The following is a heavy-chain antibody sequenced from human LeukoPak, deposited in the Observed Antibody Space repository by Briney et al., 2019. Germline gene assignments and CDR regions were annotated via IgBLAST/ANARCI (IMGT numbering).Heavy chain of an antibody. Sequence: GGSLRLSCAASGFTFSRYAMHWVRQASGKGLEWVAVFTYDGNDGYYADSVEGRFTISRDNSKNTLYLQMNGLRVDDTAVYFCARERDAFDIWGQGTMVTVSS. V-gene: IGHV3-30*04. CDR1: GFTFSRYA. CDR3: ARERDAFDI. J-gene: IGHJ3*02. CDR2: FTYDGNDG.